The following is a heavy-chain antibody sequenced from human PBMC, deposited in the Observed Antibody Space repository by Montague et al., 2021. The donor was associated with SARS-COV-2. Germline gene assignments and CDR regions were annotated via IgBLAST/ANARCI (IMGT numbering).Heavy chain of an antibody. CDR1: GGSIRSENYY. V-gene: IGHV4-31*03. CDR2: IHYSGST. CDR3: ARAGTAGDWFDP. D-gene: IGHD1-26*01. Sequence: TLSLTCTVSGGSIRSENYYWSWIRQHPGKGLEWIGYIHYSGSTDYNPSLNSRVSISVDTSKNQFSLKLRSVTAADTAVYFCARAGTAGDWFDPWGQGTLVTVSS. J-gene: IGHJ5*02.